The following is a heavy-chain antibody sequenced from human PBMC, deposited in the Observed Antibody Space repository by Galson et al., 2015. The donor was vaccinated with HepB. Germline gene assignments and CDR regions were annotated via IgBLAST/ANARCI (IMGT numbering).Heavy chain of an antibody. J-gene: IGHJ6*02. Sequence: SLRLSCAASGFTFSSYSMNWVRQAPGKGLEWVSYISSSSSTIYYADSVKGRFTIARDNAKNSLYLQMNSLRAEDTAVYYCAKYDYGGGYYYYGMDVWGQGTTVTVSS. CDR3: AKYDYGGGYYYYGMDV. D-gene: IGHD4-23*01. CDR2: ISSSSSTI. CDR1: GFTFSSYS. V-gene: IGHV3-48*01.